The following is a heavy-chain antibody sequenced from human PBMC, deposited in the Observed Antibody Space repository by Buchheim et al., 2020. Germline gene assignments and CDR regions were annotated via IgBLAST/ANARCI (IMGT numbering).Heavy chain of an antibody. Sequence: QVQLVESGGGVVQPGGSLRLSCSASGFTFTNYGMHWVRQAPGKGLEWVAGITYDESSKFYADSVKGRFTISRDQSKNTVDLQMSSLKPEDTAVYYCVKPLGRGWPYYFDKWGQGT. CDR3: VKPLGRGWPYYFDK. D-gene: IGHD7-27*01. V-gene: IGHV3-30*18. CDR2: ITYDESSK. CDR1: GFTFTNYG. J-gene: IGHJ4*02.